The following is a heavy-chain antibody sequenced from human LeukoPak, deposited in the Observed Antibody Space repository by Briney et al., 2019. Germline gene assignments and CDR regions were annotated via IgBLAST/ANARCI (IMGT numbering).Heavy chain of an antibody. CDR2: IYWDDDE. CDR1: GDSISSYYW. V-gene: IGHV2-5*08. Sequence: TLSLTCTVSGDSISSYYWSWIRQPPGKALEWLALIYWDDDERYTPSLKSRLTITKDTSKNQVVLTMTNMDPVDTATYYCTHSGGSSGSYYFGNWGQGTLVTVSS. CDR3: THSGGSSGSYYFGN. J-gene: IGHJ4*02. D-gene: IGHD6-13*01.